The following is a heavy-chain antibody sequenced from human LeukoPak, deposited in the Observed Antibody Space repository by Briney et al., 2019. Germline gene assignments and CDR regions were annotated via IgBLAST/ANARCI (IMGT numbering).Heavy chain of an antibody. V-gene: IGHV4-59*01. CDR2: IYYSGST. D-gene: IGHD6-19*01. CDR1: GGSISSYY. Sequence: PSETLSLTCTVSGGSISSYYWSWIRQPPGKGLEWIGYIYYSGSTNYNPSLKSRVTISVDTSKNQFSLKLSSVTAADTAVYYCARERIAVAGTNYYYYYMDVWGKGTTVTISS. J-gene: IGHJ6*03. CDR3: ARERIAVAGTNYYYYYMDV.